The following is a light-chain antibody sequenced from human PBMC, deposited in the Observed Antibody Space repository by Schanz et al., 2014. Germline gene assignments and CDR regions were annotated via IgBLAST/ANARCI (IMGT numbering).Light chain of an antibody. J-gene: IGLJ3*02. CDR3: SSYTSSSTRV. V-gene: IGLV2-8*01. Sequence: QSVLTQPPSASGSPGQSVTISCTGTSRDIGKYNYVSWYQQHPGKAPKLLIYDVTERPSGVPDRFSGSRSGSTASLTVSGLQADDEADYYCSSYTSSSTRVFGGGTKLTVL. CDR1: SRDIGKYNY. CDR2: DVT.